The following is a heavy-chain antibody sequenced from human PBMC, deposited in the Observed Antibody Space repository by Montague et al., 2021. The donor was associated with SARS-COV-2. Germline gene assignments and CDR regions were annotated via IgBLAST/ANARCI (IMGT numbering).Heavy chain of an antibody. Sequence: CAISGDSVVEHRRRSEENTSEPQSPKECVCRLLHKNKKSNEYALSVKSRITITPDTSKNPLSLQLTSVTPEDTAVYYCTRAVWGVQDYWGQGSLVTVSS. D-gene: IGHD3-10*01. CDR3: TRAVWGVQDY. J-gene: IGHJ4*02. CDR1: GDSVVEHRRR. V-gene: IGHV6-1*01. CDR2: LLHKNKKSN.